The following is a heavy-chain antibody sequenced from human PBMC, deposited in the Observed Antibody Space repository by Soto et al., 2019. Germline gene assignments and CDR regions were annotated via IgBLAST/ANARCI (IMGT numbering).Heavy chain of an antibody. J-gene: IGHJ4*02. Sequence: ASVKVSCKASGYTFTSYAMHWVRQAPGQKHEWMGWINAGNGNTKYSQKFQGRVTITRDTSASAAYMELSSLRSEDTAVYYCARSIVVVTALDYWGQGTLVTV. V-gene: IGHV1-3*01. CDR3: ARSIVVVTALDY. D-gene: IGHD2-21*02. CDR2: INAGNGNT. CDR1: GYTFTSYA.